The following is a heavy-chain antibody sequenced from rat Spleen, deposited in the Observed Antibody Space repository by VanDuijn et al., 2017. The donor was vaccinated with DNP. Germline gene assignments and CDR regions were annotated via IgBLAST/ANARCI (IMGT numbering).Heavy chain of an antibody. V-gene: IGHV5-22*01. CDR2: TNYAGGST. D-gene: IGHD1-4*01. Sequence: EVQLVESGGGVVQPGRSLKLSCAASGFTFSDSYMAWVRQAPTKGLEWVAYTNYAGGSTYNGDSVKGQFTIPRDNAKSTLYLKINSLRSEDMATYYCARHVLPLRVWDYWGQGVMVTVSS. J-gene: IGHJ2*01. CDR3: ARHVLPLRVWDY. CDR1: GFTFSDSY.